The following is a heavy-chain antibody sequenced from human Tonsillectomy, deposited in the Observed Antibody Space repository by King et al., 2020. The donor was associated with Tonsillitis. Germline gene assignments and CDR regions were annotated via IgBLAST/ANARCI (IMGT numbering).Heavy chain of an antibody. Sequence: VQLVQSGAEVKKPGSSVKVSCKAFGGTFSNYAISWVRQAPGQGLEWMGGIIVMFGTTNYAQKVQGRVTITADKSTSTAYMELSSLRSEDTAVYYCAREGVNYYDSSGWDNWGQGTLVTVSS. CDR3: AREGVNYYDSSGWDN. J-gene: IGHJ4*02. CDR1: GGTFSNYA. CDR2: IIVMFGTT. D-gene: IGHD3-22*01. V-gene: IGHV1-69*14.